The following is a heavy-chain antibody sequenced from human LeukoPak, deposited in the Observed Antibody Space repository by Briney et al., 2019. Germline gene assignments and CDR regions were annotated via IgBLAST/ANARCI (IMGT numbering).Heavy chain of an antibody. CDR2: ISSSSSTI. D-gene: IGHD3-9*01. V-gene: IGHV3-48*01. CDR3: AREAALRYLDWLSYFDY. CDR1: GFTFSRYG. Sequence: GGSLRLSCAGSGFTFSRYGFNWVRQAPGKGLEWVSYISSSSSTIYYADSVKGRFTISRDNAKNSLYLQMNSMRAEDTAVYYCAREAALRYLDWLSYFDYWGQGTLVTVSA. J-gene: IGHJ4*02.